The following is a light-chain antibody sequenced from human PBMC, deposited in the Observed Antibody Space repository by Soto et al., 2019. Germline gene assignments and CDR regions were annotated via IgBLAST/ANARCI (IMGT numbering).Light chain of an antibody. Sequence: EIVLTQSPATLSLPPGERATLSCRASQSVSSYLAWYQQKPGQAPRLLIYDTSNRATGIPARFSGSGSGTEFALTISGIEPEDFTLYYWQQRRKWPPFTFRPGTKVQIK. CDR2: DTS. J-gene: IGKJ3*01. CDR1: QSVSSY. V-gene: IGKV3-11*01. CDR3: QQRRKWPPFT.